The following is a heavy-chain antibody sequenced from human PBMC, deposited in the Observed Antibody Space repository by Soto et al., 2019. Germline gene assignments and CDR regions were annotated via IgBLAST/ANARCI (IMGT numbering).Heavy chain of an antibody. CDR1: GGSVTNSSYY. D-gene: IGHD6-19*01. CDR3: VTWLSAHFDY. V-gene: IGHV4-39*01. CDR2: VYYRGRS. J-gene: IGHJ4*02. Sequence: PSETLSLTCTVSGGSVTNSSYYWGWIRQSPGKGLEWIGSVYYRGRSYSKSSVKSRVTISVDTSKNQFSLNLNSVTASDTAVYYCVTWLSAHFDYWGRGTLVTVSS.